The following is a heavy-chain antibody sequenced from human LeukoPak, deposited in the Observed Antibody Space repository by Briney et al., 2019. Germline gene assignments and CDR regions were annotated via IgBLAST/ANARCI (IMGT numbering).Heavy chain of an antibody. CDR3: AKGAAAGLVDWFDP. CDR2: ITGDGVT. D-gene: IGHD6-25*01. CDR1: GFTFTNFA. V-gene: IGHV3-23*01. J-gene: IGHJ5*02. Sequence: GGSLRLSCAASGFTFTNFAMRWVRQAPGKGLQWVSSITGDGVTYYADSVRGRFMLSTDTSKNTLYLQMNSLTAEDTALYYCAKGAAAGLVDWFDPWGQGTLVTVSS.